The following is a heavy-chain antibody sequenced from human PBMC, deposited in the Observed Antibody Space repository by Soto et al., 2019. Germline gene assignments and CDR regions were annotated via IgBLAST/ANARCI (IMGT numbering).Heavy chain of an antibody. CDR3: ARCNSYCSGGTCYSEDYYYYMDV. CDR1: GFSLSTSGVG. D-gene: IGHD2-15*01. Sequence: QITLKESGPTLVKPTQTLTLTCTFSGFSLSTSGVGVGWIRQPPGKALEWLALIYWDDDKRYSPSLKSRLTITKDTSKNQVVRTMTNMDPVDTATYYSARCNSYCSGGTCYSEDYYYYMDVWGKGTTVTVSS. CDR2: IYWDDDK. J-gene: IGHJ6*03. V-gene: IGHV2-5*02.